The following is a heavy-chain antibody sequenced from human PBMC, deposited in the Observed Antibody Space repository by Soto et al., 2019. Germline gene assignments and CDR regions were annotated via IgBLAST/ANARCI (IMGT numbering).Heavy chain of an antibody. D-gene: IGHD3-9*01. CDR3: AKDPILTTPPSSAP. CDR2: IYPGDSDT. Sequence: GESLKISCKGSGYSFTSYWIGWVRQMPGKGLEWMGIIYPGDSDTRYSPSFQGQVTISADKSISTAYLQMNSLGADDTAVYYCAKDPILTTPPSSAPWGQGTLVTVSS. CDR1: GYSFTSYW. J-gene: IGHJ5*02. V-gene: IGHV5-51*01.